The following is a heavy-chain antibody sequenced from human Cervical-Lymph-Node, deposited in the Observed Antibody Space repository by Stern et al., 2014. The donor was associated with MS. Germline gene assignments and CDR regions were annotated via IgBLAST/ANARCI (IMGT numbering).Heavy chain of an antibody. J-gene: IGHJ4*02. CDR1: GYTFTDYE. CDR3: ARLSSVDDGHSQNFDF. CDR2: INPKTGGT. V-gene: IGHV1-2*02. D-gene: IGHD2-21*01. Sequence: QVQLVQSGTEVKRPGASVKVSCKASGYTFTDYEIHWVRQAPGQGLQLMGWINPKTGGTSQAQMFQGRVALTRDTSVSTAYMELSSLTLDDAAVYFCARLSSVDDGHSQNFDFWGQGTLVAVST.